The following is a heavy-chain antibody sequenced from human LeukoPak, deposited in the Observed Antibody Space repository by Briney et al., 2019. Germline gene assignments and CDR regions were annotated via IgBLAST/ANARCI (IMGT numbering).Heavy chain of an antibody. Sequence: ASVKVSCKASGYTFTGYYMHRVRQAPGQGLEWMGWINPNSGGTNYAQKFQGRVTMTRDTSISTAYMELSRLRSDDTAVYYCARERIAVASLDYWGQGTLVTVSS. V-gene: IGHV1-2*02. D-gene: IGHD6-19*01. CDR3: ARERIAVASLDY. CDR1: GYTFTGYY. J-gene: IGHJ4*02. CDR2: INPNSGGT.